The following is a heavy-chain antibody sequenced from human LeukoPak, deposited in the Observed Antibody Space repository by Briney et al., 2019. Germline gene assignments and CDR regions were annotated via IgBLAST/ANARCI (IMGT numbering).Heavy chain of an antibody. D-gene: IGHD2-2*02. CDR1: GYTFTGYY. V-gene: IGHV1-2*02. CDR2: INPNSGGT. Sequence: ASVKVSCKASGYTFTGYYMNWVRQAPGQGLEWMGWINPNSGGTNYAQKFQGRVTMTRDTSISTAYMELSRLRSDDTAVCYCARPYCSSTSCYKSRAWWFDPWGQGTLVTVSS. CDR3: ARPYCSSTSCYKSRAWWFDP. J-gene: IGHJ5*02.